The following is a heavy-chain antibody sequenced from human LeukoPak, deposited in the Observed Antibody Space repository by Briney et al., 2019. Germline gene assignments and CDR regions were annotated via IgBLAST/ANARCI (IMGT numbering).Heavy chain of an antibody. V-gene: IGHV4-39*01. Sequence: SETLSLTCTVSGGSISSYYWGWIRKPPGKGLEWIGSLSYDGSSYYNASLNSRVTIFVDISKNQFSLKLNSVTAADTAVYYCARQTGSLDFDYWGQGTLVTVSS. D-gene: IGHD2-15*01. CDR1: GGSISSYY. J-gene: IGHJ4*02. CDR2: LSYDGSS. CDR3: ARQTGSLDFDY.